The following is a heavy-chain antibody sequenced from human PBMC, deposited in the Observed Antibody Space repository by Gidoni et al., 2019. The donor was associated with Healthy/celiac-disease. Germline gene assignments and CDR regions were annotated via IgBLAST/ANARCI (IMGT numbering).Heavy chain of an antibody. J-gene: IGHJ6*02. V-gene: IGHV4-34*01. CDR3: ARDSTLKLWFPEMPYYYYGMDV. Sequence: QVQLQQWGAGLLKPSETLSLTCAVYGGSFSGYYWRWIRQPPGKGLEWIGEINHSRSPNYNPYLKSRVTISVDTSKNQFSMKLSSVTAADTAVYYCARDSTLKLWFPEMPYYYYGMDVWGQGTTVTVSS. D-gene: IGHD3-22*01. CDR2: INHSRSP. CDR1: GGSFSGYY.